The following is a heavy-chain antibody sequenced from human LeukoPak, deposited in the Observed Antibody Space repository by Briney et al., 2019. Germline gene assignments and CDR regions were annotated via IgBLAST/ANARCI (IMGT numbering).Heavy chain of an antibody. CDR2: IYSGGNT. CDR1: GFTVSGNY. D-gene: IGHD6-13*01. Sequence: GGSLRLSCAASGFTVSGNYMNWVRQAPGKGLEWVSVIYSGGNTDYIDSVKGGFTISRDNSKNTLYLQMNSLRAEDTAVYYCARMRNIPAASRAGNFDYWGQGTLVTVSS. J-gene: IGHJ4*02. V-gene: IGHV3-66*01. CDR3: ARMRNIPAASRAGNFDY.